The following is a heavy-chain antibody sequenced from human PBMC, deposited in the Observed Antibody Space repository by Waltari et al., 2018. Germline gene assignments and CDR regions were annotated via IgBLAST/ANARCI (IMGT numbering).Heavy chain of an antibody. Sequence: QVQLVESGGGVVQPGRSLRLSCAASGFTFSSYAMHWVRQAPGKGLAWVGVISYDGSNKDYADSVKGRFTISRDNSKNTLYLQMNSLRAEDTAVYYCARSRRDGYRDYYYYGMDVWGQGTTVTVSS. CDR2: ISYDGSNK. CDR3: ARSRRDGYRDYYYYGMDV. J-gene: IGHJ6*02. D-gene: IGHD5-12*01. CDR1: GFTFSSYA. V-gene: IGHV3-30*01.